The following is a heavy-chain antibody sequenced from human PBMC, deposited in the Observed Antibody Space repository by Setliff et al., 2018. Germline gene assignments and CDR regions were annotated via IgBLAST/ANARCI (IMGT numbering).Heavy chain of an antibody. CDR2: INYSGIT. CDR1: GDSISSSSYY. J-gene: IGHJ3*02. CDR3: ARLPGYCNGGNCYGYYTFDI. V-gene: IGHV4-39*01. D-gene: IGHD2-15*01. Sequence: SETLSLTCSVSGDSISSSSYYWGWIRQPPGKGLEWLGSINYSGITYYSPSLKSRVIVSVDTSKNQFSLKLSSVTAADTAVYYCARLPGYCNGGNCYGYYTFDIWGQGTMVTVSS.